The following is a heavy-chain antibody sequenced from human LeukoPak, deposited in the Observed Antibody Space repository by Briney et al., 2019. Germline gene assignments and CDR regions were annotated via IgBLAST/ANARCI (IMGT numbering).Heavy chain of an antibody. CDR3: ARGGGYSSGLNDY. D-gene: IGHD6-19*01. V-gene: IGHV3-23*01. Sequence: GGSLRLSCAASGFTFSSYAMSWVRQAPGKGLEWVSAISGSGGSTYYADSVKGRFTISTDNSKNTLYLQMNSLRAEDTAVYYCARGGGYSSGLNDYWGQGTLVTVSS. CDR1: GFTFSSYA. J-gene: IGHJ4*02. CDR2: ISGSGGST.